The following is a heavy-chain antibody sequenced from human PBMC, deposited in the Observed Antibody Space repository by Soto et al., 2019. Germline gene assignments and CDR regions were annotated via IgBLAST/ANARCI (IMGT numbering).Heavy chain of an antibody. CDR3: ATTSGSFPY. Sequence: PSETLSLTCAVYGYSISSGYYWGWIRQPPGKGLEWIGSIYHSGRTYYNPSLKSRLTISLDTSKNQFSLKLTSVTAADTALYFCATTSGSFPYSGQATLVTVSS. CDR2: IYHSGRT. V-gene: IGHV4-38-2*01. CDR1: GYSISSGYY. D-gene: IGHD1-26*01. J-gene: IGHJ4*02.